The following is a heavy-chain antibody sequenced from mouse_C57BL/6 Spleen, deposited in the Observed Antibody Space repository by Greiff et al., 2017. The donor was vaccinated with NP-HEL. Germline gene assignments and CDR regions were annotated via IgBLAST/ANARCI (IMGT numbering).Heavy chain of an antibody. Sequence: QVQLQQPGAELVMPGASVKLSCKASGYTFTSYWMHWVKQRPGQGLEWSGEIDPSDSYTNYNQKFKGKSTLTVDKSSSTAYMQLSSLTSEDSAVYYCARLDYYGSSSAWFAYWGQGTLVTVSA. V-gene: IGHV1-69*01. CDR1: GYTFTSYW. CDR2: IDPSDSYT. J-gene: IGHJ3*01. CDR3: ARLDYYGSSSAWFAY. D-gene: IGHD1-1*01.